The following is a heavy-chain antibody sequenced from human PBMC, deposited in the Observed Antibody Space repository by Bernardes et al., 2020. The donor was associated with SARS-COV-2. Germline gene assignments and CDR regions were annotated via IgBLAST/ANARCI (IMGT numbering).Heavy chain of an antibody. CDR3: ARESRGLYYYYYGMDV. CDR2: ISADTGTT. J-gene: IGHJ6*02. Sequence: YCKASGYTFPIYSMSWVRQAPGQGLEWMGWISADTGTTIYAQKLQGSVTMTTDTSTNTAYMELRSLRSDDTAVYYCARESRGLYYYYYGMDVWGQGTTVTVSS. CDR1: GYTFPIYS. D-gene: IGHD3-16*01. V-gene: IGHV1-18*01.